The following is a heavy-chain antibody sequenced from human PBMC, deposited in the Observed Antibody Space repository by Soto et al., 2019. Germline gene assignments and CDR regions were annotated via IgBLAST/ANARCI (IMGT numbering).Heavy chain of an antibody. CDR2: IYPGDSDT. CDR3: ARRQYYDFGRPERDYYVMDV. V-gene: IGHV5-51*01. Sequence: PGESLKISCKGSGYSFTSYWIGWVRQMPGKGLEWMGIIYPGDSDTRYSPSFQGQVTISADKSISTAYLQWSSRKASDTAMYYCARRQYYDFGRPERDYYVMDVCGQGTTVTVSS. D-gene: IGHD3-3*01. J-gene: IGHJ6*02. CDR1: GYSFTSYW.